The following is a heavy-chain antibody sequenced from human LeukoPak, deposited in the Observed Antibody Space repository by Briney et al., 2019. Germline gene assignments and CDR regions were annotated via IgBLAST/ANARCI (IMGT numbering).Heavy chain of an antibody. J-gene: IGHJ4*02. Sequence: PGGSLRLSCTVSGFTVISNSMSWVRQAPGKGLEWVSFIYSGGTTLYSDSVKGRFTISRDNPKNTLYLQMYSLRAEDTAVYYCARRAGAYSHPYDYWGQGTLVTVSS. CDR3: ARRAGAYSHPYDY. CDR1: GFTVISNS. CDR2: IYSGGTT. D-gene: IGHD4/OR15-4a*01. V-gene: IGHV3-53*01.